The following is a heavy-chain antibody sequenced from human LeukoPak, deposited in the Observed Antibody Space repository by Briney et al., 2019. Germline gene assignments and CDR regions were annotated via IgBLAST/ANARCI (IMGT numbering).Heavy chain of an antibody. CDR1: GFTFSSYW. V-gene: IGHV3-7*01. D-gene: IGHD3-3*01. Sequence: GGSLRLSCAASGFTFSSYWMSWVRQAPGKGLEWVADIKQDGSEKYYVDSVKGQFTISRDNAKNSLYLQMNSLRAEDTAVYYCARSANYDFWSGRKGAFDIWGQGTMVTVSS. CDR2: IKQDGSEK. J-gene: IGHJ3*02. CDR3: ARSANYDFWSGRKGAFDI.